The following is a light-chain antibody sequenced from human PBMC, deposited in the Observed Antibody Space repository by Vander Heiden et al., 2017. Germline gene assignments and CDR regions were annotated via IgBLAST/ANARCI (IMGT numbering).Light chain of an antibody. J-gene: IGKJ1*01. CDR2: AAS. V-gene: IGKV1-6*01. CDR3: LQDYNYPRT. CDR1: HDIGND. Sequence: AIQMTQSPSSLSGSVGDKISITCRASHDIGNDLGWYQQKPGKAPKLLIYAASRLQSGVPSRFSGSGSATDFTLTISSLQPEDFASYFCLQDYNYPRTFGQGTKVEIK.